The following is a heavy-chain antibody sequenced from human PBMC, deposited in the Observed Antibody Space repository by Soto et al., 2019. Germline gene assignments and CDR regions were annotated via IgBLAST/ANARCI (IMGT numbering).Heavy chain of an antibody. CDR2: ISYDGSNK. CDR3: AKDRMVGEDGLAEVDY. D-gene: IGHD2-8*01. J-gene: IGHJ4*02. CDR1: GFTFSSYG. V-gene: IGHV3-30*18. Sequence: PGWSLRLSCAASGFTFSSYGMHWVRQAPGKGLEWVAFISYDGSNKYYADSVKGRFTISRDNSKNTLYLQMNSLRAEDTAVYYCAKDRMVGEDGLAEVDYWGQGTMGTVSS.